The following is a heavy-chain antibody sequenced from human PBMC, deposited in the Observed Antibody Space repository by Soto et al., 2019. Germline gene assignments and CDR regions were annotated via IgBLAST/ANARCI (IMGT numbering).Heavy chain of an antibody. CDR3: VMVDNYVTPTPQDV. CDR2: ISPYTGNT. Sequence: QVQLVQSGDEVKKPGASVKVYCKASGYIFVNYGIAWVRQAPGQGLEWMGWISPYTGNTHSASKVQGRLTMTTDTSTSTAYMDLGSLTSDDTAVYYCVMVDNYVTPTPQDVWGQRTTVTVSS. CDR1: GYIFVNYG. J-gene: IGHJ6*02. D-gene: IGHD3-16*01. V-gene: IGHV1-18*01.